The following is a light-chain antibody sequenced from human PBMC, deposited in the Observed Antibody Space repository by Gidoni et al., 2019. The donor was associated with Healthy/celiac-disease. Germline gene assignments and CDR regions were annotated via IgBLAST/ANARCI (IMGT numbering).Light chain of an antibody. CDR3: QQSYSTPYP. CDR2: AAS. V-gene: IGKV1-39*01. Sequence: DIQMTQSPSSLSASVGDRVTITCRASQSISSYFNWYQQKPGKAPKLLIYAASSLQSGVPSRFSGSGSGTDFTLTISSLQPEDFATYYCQQSYSTPYPFGQGTKLEIK. J-gene: IGKJ2*01. CDR1: QSISSY.